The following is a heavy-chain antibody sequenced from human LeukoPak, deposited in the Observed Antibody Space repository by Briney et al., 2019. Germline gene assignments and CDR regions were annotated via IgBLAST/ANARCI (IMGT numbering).Heavy chain of an antibody. CDR3: ARDYDSSGYFPFDY. J-gene: IGHJ4*02. Sequence: PGGPLRLSCAASGFTFSSFWMSWVRQAPGKGLEWVANIKQDGTEKFYVDSVKGRFTISRDNAKNSLFLQMNYLRAEDTAVYYCARDYDSSGYFPFDYWGQGTLVTVSS. V-gene: IGHV3-7*01. D-gene: IGHD3-22*01. CDR2: IKQDGTEK. CDR1: GFTFSSFW.